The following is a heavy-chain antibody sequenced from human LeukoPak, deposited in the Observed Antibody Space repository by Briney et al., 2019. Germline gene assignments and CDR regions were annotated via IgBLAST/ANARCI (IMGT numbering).Heavy chain of an antibody. CDR1: GGSISSGGYS. V-gene: IGHV4-31*03. D-gene: IGHD2-8*01. CDR2: IYYSGST. J-gene: IGHJ4*02. Sequence: SETLSLTCTVSGGSISSGGYSWSWIRQHPGKGLEWIGYIYYSGSTYYNPSLKSRVTISVDTSKDQFSLKLSSVTAADTAVYYCARFPRMGPIDYWGQGTLVTVSS. CDR3: ARFPRMGPIDY.